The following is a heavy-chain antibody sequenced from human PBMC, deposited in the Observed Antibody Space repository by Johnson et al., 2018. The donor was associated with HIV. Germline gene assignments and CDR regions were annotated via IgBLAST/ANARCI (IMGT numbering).Heavy chain of an antibody. V-gene: IGHV3-11*04. CDR3: ARDSTPWGGDYVDYVFDI. CDR1: GFSFSDYY. D-gene: IGHD4-17*01. J-gene: IGHJ3*02. Sequence: QVQLVESGGGLVQPGGSLRLSFAASGFSFSDYYMSWIRQAPGKWLESVSYISSSGSTIYYADSVKARFTISRDNAKKSLYLQMNSLRAEDTAVYYCARDSTPWGGDYVDYVFDIWGQGTMVTVSS. CDR2: ISSSGSTI.